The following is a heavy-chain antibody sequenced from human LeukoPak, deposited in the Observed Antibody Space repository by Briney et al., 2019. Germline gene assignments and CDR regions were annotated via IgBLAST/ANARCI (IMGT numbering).Heavy chain of an antibody. D-gene: IGHD2-2*01. CDR3: ARDPLGYCSSTSSAPPACGGFDP. CDR2: INHNGST. V-gene: IGHV4-34*01. J-gene: IGHJ5*02. Sequence: SETLSLTCAAYGGTFSGYYWSWIRQPPGKGLEWIGEINHNGSTNYTPSLKSRVTISVDTSKNQISLKMSSVTATHTAVYYCARDPLGYCSSTSSAPPACGGFDPWGQGTLVTVSS. CDR1: GGTFSGYY.